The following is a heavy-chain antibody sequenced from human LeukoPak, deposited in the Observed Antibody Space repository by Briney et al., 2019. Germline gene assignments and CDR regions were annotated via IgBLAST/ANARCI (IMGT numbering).Heavy chain of an antibody. V-gene: IGHV3-7*01. Sequence: GGPLTLPCAVSRLTFSSSWMVWPRQAPGKGREWVASINPEGSEKYSADSVKGRFTISRDNAKNSLYLQMDSLRVEDTAFYYCARDLAYSRLDYWGQGMLVTVSS. CDR2: INPEGSEK. CDR3: ARDLAYSRLDY. J-gene: IGHJ4*02. CDR1: RLTFSSSW. D-gene: IGHD5-18*01.